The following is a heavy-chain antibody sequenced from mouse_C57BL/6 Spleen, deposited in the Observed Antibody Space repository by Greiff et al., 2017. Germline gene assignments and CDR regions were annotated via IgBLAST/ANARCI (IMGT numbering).Heavy chain of an antibody. D-gene: IGHD1-1*01. CDR2: IHPNSGST. CDR3: AHYCGSSYYYAMDY. J-gene: IGHJ4*01. V-gene: IGHV1-64*01. Sequence: VQLQQSGAELVKPGASVKLSCKASGYTFTSYWMHWVKQRPGQGLEWIGMIHPNSGSTNYNEKFKSKATLTVDKSSSTADMQLSSLTSEDSAVYYYAHYCGSSYYYAMDYWGQVASVTVAS. CDR1: GYTFTSYW.